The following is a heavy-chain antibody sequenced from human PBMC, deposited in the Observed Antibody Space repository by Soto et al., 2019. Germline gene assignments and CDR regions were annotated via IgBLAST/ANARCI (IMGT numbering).Heavy chain of an antibody. CDR2: IYYSGST. CDR3: ARANWDYWFDP. J-gene: IGHJ5*02. V-gene: IGHV4-31*03. CDR1: GGSISSGGYY. Sequence: SETLSLTCTVSGGSISSGGYYWSWIRQHPGKGLEWIGYIYYSGSTYYNPSLKSRVTISVDTSKKQFSLKLSSVTAADTAVYYCARANWDYWFDPWGQGTLVTVSS. D-gene: IGHD7-27*01.